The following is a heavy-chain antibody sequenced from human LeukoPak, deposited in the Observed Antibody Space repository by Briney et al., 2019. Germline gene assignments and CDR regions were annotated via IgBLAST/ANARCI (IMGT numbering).Heavy chain of an antibody. D-gene: IGHD2-2*01. CDR3: ASGPPGGYCSSTSCGPYYYYGMDV. V-gene: IGHV3-21*01. CDR1: GFTFSSYS. J-gene: IGHJ6*04. Sequence: GGSLRLSCAASGFTFSSYSMNWVRQAPGKGLEWVSSISGSSSYIYYADSVKGRFTISRDNAKNSLYLQMNSLRAEDTAVYYCASGPPGGYCSSTSCGPYYYYGMDVWGKGTTVTVSS. CDR2: ISGSSSYI.